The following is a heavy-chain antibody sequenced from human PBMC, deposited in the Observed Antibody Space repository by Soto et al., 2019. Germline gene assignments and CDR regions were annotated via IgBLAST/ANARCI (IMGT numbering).Heavy chain of an antibody. CDR1: GGTFSSYT. J-gene: IGHJ6*02. CDR2: IIPILGIA. D-gene: IGHD1-1*01. V-gene: IGHV1-69*02. CDR3: AWGWNGLRYYYYGMDV. Sequence: QVQLVQSGAEVKKPGSSVKVSCKASGGTFSSYTISWVRQAPGQGLEWMGRIIPILGIANYAQKFQGRVTITADKSTSTAYMELSSLRSEDTAVYYCAWGWNGLRYYYYGMDVWGQGTTVTVSS.